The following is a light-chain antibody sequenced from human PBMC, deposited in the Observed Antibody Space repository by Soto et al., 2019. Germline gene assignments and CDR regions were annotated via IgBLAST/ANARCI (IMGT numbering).Light chain of an antibody. CDR3: LQRSSWPWT. Sequence: EIVLTQSPATLSLSPGERATLSCRASQSISSYLAWFQQKSGQAPRLLIYDASNRANGIPARFSGSGSGTDFTLTISSLEPEDVTVYYWLQRSSWPWTLGQGTKVEI. V-gene: IGKV3-11*01. CDR1: QSISSY. J-gene: IGKJ1*01. CDR2: DAS.